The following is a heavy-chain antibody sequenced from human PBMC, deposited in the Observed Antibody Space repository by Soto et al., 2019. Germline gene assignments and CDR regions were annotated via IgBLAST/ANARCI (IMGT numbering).Heavy chain of an antibody. CDR3: ARGAYCSGDCYSALAF. CDR2: ISSSSSTI. D-gene: IGHD2-21*02. V-gene: IGHV3-48*02. Sequence: GGSLRLSCAASGFTFSSYSMNWFRQGPGKGLEWVSYISSSSSTIYYADSVKGRFTISRDNAKNSLYLQMNSLRDEDTAVYYCARGAYCSGDCYSALAFWGPGILVTVSS. J-gene: IGHJ4*02. CDR1: GFTFSSYS.